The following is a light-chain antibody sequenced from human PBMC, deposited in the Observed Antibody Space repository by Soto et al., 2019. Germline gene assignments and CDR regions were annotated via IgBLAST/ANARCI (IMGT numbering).Light chain of an antibody. J-gene: IGKJ4*02. Sequence: DIQMTQSPSTLSASVGDRVTITCRASQSINIWLAWYQQKPGKAPKLLIYDASSLQRGVPSRFRGSTSGTEFTLTISSLQPDDFATYYCQQYNSYSRSFGGGTKVEIK. CDR2: DAS. CDR3: QQYNSYSRS. V-gene: IGKV1-5*01. CDR1: QSINIW.